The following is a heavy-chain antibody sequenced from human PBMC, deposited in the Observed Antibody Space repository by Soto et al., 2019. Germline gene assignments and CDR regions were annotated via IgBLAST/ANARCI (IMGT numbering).Heavy chain of an antibody. CDR3: ASPTLLTGYSSGWYRAFDI. Sequence: GASVKVSCKASGYTFTSYGISWVRQAPGQGLEWMGWISAYSGNTGYAQKFQGRVTMTRNTSISTAYMELSSLRSEDTAVYYCASPTLLTGYSSGWYRAFDIWGQGTMVTVSS. V-gene: IGHV1-8*02. J-gene: IGHJ3*02. CDR1: GYTFTSYG. D-gene: IGHD6-19*01. CDR2: ISAYSGNT.